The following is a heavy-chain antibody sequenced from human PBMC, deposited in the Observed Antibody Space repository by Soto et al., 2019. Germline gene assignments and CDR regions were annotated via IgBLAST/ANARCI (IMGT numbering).Heavy chain of an antibody. J-gene: IGHJ6*02. V-gene: IGHV3-30*18. Sequence: PGGSLRLSCAASGFTFSSYGMHWVRQAPGKGLEWVAVISYDGSNKYYADSVKGRFTISRDNSKNTLYLQMNSLRAEDTAVYYCAKDSPGYCSGGSCYYYYGMDVWGQGTTVTVSS. D-gene: IGHD2-15*01. CDR3: AKDSPGYCSGGSCYYYYGMDV. CDR1: GFTFSSYG. CDR2: ISYDGSNK.